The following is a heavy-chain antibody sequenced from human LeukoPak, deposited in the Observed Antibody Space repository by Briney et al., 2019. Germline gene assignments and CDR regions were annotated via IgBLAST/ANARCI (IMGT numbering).Heavy chain of an antibody. D-gene: IGHD3-10*01. CDR3: ARAITMVRGVIKKYYFDY. CDR2: MNPNSGNT. V-gene: IGHV1-8*03. CDR1: GYTFTSYD. Sequence: ASVKVSCKASGYTFTSYDINWVRQATGQGLEWMGWMNPNSGNTGYAQKFQGRVTITRNTSISTAYMELSSLRSEDTAVYYCARAITMVRGVIKKYYFDYWGQGTLVTVSS. J-gene: IGHJ4*02.